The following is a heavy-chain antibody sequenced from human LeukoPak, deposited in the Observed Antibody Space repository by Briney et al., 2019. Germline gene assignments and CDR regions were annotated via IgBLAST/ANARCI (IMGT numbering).Heavy chain of an antibody. CDR2: INHSGST. CDR1: GGSFSGYY. J-gene: IGHJ4*02. CDR3: AREVEVELVPAAMGLKGIDY. Sequence: SETLSLTCAVYGGSFSGYYWSWIRQPPGKGLEWIGEINHSGSTNYNPSLKSRVTISVDTSKNQFSLKLSSVTAADTAVYYCAREVEVELVPAAMGLKGIDYWGQGTLVTVSS. V-gene: IGHV4-34*01. D-gene: IGHD2-2*01.